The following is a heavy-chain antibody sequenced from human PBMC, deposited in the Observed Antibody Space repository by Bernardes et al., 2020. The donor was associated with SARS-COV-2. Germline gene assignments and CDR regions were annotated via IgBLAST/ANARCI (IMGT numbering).Heavy chain of an antibody. CDR2: IYYSGST. D-gene: IGHD2-15*01. CDR3: ARQYCSGGSCYADWFDP. J-gene: IGHJ5*02. Sequence: PETLSLTCTVSGGSITSSSYYWGWIRQPPGKGLEWIGSIYYSGSTNYNPSLKSRVTISLDTSKNQFSLKLSPVTAADTAVYYCARQYCSGGSCYADWFDPWGQGTLVTVSS. V-gene: IGHV4-39*01. CDR1: GGSITSSSYY.